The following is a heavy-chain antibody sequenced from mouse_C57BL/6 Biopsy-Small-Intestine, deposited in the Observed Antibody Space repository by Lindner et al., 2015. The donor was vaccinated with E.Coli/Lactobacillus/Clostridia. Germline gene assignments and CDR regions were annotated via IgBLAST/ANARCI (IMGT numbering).Heavy chain of an antibody. CDR3: ARRSVYGSSPYFDY. D-gene: IGHD1-1*01. CDR2: INPGSGGT. V-gene: IGHV1-54*01. Sequence: VQLQESGAELVRPGTSVKVSCKASGYAFTNYLIEWVKQRPGQGLEWIGVINPGSGGTNYNEKFKGKATLTADKSSSTAYMQLSSLTSEDSAVYFCARRSVYGSSPYFDYWGQGTTLTVSS. J-gene: IGHJ2*01. CDR1: GYAFTNYL.